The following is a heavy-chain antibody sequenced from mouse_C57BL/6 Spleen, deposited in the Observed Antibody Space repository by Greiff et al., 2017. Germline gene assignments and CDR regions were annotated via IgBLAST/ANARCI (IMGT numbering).Heavy chain of an antibody. V-gene: IGHV1-39*01. J-gene: IGHJ4*01. CDR1: GYSSTDYN. Sequence: EVQLQQSGPELVKPGASVKISCKASGYSSTDYNMNWVKQSNGKSLEWIGVINPNYGTTSYNQKFKGKATLTVDQSSSTAYMQLNSLTSEDSAVYYCARSPSITTVVATDYAMDYWGQGTSVTVSS. D-gene: IGHD1-1*01. CDR2: INPNYGTT. CDR3: ARSPSITTVVATDYAMDY.